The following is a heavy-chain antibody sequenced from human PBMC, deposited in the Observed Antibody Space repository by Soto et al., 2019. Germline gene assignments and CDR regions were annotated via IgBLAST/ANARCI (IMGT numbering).Heavy chain of an antibody. D-gene: IGHD5-12*01. V-gene: IGHV3-23*01. CDR2: VRGRDGST. CDR3: AKGAWLDY. Sequence: EVQLLESGGGLVQPGASLRLSCAASGFTFTTFDMSWARQAPGKGLEWVSVVRGRDGSTSYADSLKGGFTISKDSSKNTLYLQMNSLRAEDTALYYCAKGAWLDYWGQGTLVTVSS. J-gene: IGHJ4*02. CDR1: GFTFTTFD.